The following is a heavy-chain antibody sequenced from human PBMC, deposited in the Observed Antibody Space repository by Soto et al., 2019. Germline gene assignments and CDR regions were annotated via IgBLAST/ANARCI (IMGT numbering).Heavy chain of an antibody. CDR1: GFDLSPIG. J-gene: IGHJ6*03. V-gene: IGHV3-21*02. D-gene: IGHD3-3*01. Sequence: EVQLVESGGGLVKPGGSWSLSGAASGFDLSPIGITWARRAPGKGLEWVSSINEDSSYIYYAHSLRGRFTISRDNAKESLYLQMNSLRAEDTAVYYCVRDFGWYFRSGYMDVWGDGATVTVSS. CDR3: VRDFGWYFRSGYMDV. CDR2: INEDSSYI.